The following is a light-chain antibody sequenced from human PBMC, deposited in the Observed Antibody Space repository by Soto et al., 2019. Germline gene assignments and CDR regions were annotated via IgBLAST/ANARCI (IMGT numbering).Light chain of an antibody. CDR3: SSYTTPSTLVV. V-gene: IGLV2-14*01. CDR2: DVS. J-gene: IGLJ2*01. CDR1: SSDVGGYNY. Sequence: QSVLTQPASVTGSPGQSITISCTGTSSDVGGYNYVSWYQQHPGKAPKLMIYDVSSRPSGVSNRFSGSKSGNTASLTISGLQAEDEADYYCSSYTTPSTLVVFGGGTKLTVL.